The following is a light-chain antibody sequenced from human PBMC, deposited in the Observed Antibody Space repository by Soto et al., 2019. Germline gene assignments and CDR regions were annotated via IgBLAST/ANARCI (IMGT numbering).Light chain of an antibody. V-gene: IGKV3-15*01. CDR1: QIVSSS. CDR3: QQYNNWPRT. CDR2: GAS. J-gene: IGKJ2*02. Sequence: EIVMTQSPATLSVSPGERATLSCRASQIVSSSLAWYQQKPGQAPRLLIYGASTRATGIPARFSGSGSGTEFTLTISSLQSEDFAVYYCQQYNNWPRTFGQGTKLEIK.